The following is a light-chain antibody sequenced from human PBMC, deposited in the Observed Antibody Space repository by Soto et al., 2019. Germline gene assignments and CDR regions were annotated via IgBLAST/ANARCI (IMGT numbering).Light chain of an antibody. CDR3: QQSYSTPRT. CDR1: QSINRW. CDR2: KAS. J-gene: IGKJ1*01. V-gene: IGKV1-5*03. Sequence: DIQLTQAPSTLSASVGDRVTITCRASQSINRWLAWYQQKPGQAPKLLSDKASSLESGVPSRFSGSGSGTDFTLTISSLPPEDFATYYCQQSYSTPRTFGQGTKVDIK.